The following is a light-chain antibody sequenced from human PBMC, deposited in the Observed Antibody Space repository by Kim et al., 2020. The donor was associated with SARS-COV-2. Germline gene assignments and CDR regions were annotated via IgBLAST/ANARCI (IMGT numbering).Light chain of an antibody. CDR1: SSNIGAGYG. J-gene: IGLJ1*01. CDR2: DNS. CDR3: QSYDSSLSALYV. V-gene: IGLV1-40*01. Sequence: VTISCTGSSSNIGAGYGVNWYQQLPGTAPKLLIYDNSNRPSGVPDRFSGSKSGTSASLAITGLQAEDEADYYCQSYDSSLSALYVFGTGTKVTVL.